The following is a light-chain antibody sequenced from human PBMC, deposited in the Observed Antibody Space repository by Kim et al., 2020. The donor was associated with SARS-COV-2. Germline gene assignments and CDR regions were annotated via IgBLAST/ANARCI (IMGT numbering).Light chain of an antibody. CDR1: QSVLYSANNRNY. CDR2: WAS. Sequence: RATINSKSSQSVLYSANNRNYLAWYQQTPGQPPKLLMYWASTRESGVPDRFSGGGSGTDFTLTISSLQAEDVAVYYCQQFYSAPYTFGPGTKLEI. V-gene: IGKV4-1*01. CDR3: QQFYSAPYT. J-gene: IGKJ2*01.